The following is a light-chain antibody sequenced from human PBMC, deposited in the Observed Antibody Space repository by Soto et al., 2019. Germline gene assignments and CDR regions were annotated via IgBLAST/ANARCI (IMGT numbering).Light chain of an antibody. V-gene: IGKV3-20*01. CDR1: QSVSSSY. CDR3: QQYGSSVYT. Sequence: EIVLTQSPGTLSLSPGERATLSCRASQSVSSSYLAWYQQKPGQAPRLLIYGASSRATGIPDRFIGSGSGTDFTLTISRLEPEDFAVYYCQQYGSSVYTFGQGTKLEIK. CDR2: GAS. J-gene: IGKJ2*01.